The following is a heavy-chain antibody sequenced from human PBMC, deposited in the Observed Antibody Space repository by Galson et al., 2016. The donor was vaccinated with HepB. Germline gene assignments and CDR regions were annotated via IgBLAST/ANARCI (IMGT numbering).Heavy chain of an antibody. CDR3: AHGKVPYLLTTFDY. CDR2: ISYDGTDK. D-gene: IGHD1-14*01. V-gene: IGHV3-30-3*01. CDR1: GLIFRSND. Sequence: SLRLSCAASGLIFRSNDMHWVRQAPGKGLEWVAAISYDGTDKYCADSVKGRFTISRDNAKNTLYLQMNSLRAEDTAVYYCAHGKVPYLLTTFDYWGQGTLVTVSS. J-gene: IGHJ4*02.